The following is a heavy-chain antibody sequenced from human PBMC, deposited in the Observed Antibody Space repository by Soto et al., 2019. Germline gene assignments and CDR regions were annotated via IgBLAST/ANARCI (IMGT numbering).Heavy chain of an antibody. D-gene: IGHD1-26*01. CDR1: GYSGSSGYY. CDR3: ARLGAMAPEYYFDY. CDR2: IYHNGRT. Sequence: SEALSLSCAVSGYSGSSGYYWGWIRQPPGKGLEWIASIYHNGRTYSKPSLKSRVTISVDTSKNQISLTLSSVTAADTAVYFCARLGAMAPEYYFDYWGQGTLVTVSS. V-gene: IGHV4-38-2*01. J-gene: IGHJ4*02.